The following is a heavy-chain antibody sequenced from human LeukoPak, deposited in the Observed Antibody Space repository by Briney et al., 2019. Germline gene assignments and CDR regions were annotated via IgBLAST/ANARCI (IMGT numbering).Heavy chain of an antibody. Sequence: ASVKVSCKASGYTFTGYYMHWVRQAPGQGLEWMGWINPNSGGTNYAQKFQGRVTMTRDTSISTAYMELSRLRSDDTAVYYCARDPHSNGWYGASDYWGQGTLVTVSS. CDR1: GYTFTGYY. CDR3: ARDPHSNGWYGASDY. J-gene: IGHJ4*02. V-gene: IGHV1-2*02. D-gene: IGHD6-19*01. CDR2: INPNSGGT.